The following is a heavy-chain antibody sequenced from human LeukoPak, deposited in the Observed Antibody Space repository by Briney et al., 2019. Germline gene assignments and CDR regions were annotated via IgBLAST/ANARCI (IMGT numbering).Heavy chain of an antibody. J-gene: IGHJ4*02. V-gene: IGHV3-30*18. CDR1: GFIFSSYG. CDR2: ISYDGSNK. Sequence: GGSLRLSCAASGFIFSSYGLHWVRQAPGKGLEWVAVISYDGSNKYYADSVKGRFTISRDNSKNTLYLQMNSLRAEDTAVYYCAKGATYYFDYWGQGTLVTVSS. D-gene: IGHD1-26*01. CDR3: AKGATYYFDY.